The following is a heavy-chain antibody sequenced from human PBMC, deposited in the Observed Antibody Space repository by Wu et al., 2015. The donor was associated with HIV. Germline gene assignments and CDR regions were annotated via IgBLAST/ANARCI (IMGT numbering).Heavy chain of an antibody. D-gene: IGHD6-13*01. V-gene: IGHV1-2*02. CDR2: INPNSGGT. J-gene: IGHJ4*02. Sequence: QVQLVQSGAEVKRPGASVRVSCKTSGYSFPAYYMHWVRQAPGQGLEWMGWINPNSGGTNYAQKFQGRVTMTRDTSISTAYMELSRLRSDDTAVYYCARESSPFAQSFDYWGQGTLVTVSS. CDR3: ARESSPFAQSFDY. CDR1: GYSFPAYY.